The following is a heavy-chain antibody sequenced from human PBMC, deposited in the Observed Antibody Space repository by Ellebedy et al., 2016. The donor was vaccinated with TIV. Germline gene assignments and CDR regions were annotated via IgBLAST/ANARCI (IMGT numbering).Heavy chain of an antibody. V-gene: IGHV3-30*18. CDR3: AKDLTYQVVPPAIHY. CDR2: ISTDGTKE. CDR1: GFILSTYA. Sequence: GESLKISCVGSGFILSTYAMHWVRQAPGKGLEWVAVISTDGTKEYYVDSVKGRFIISRDNYKNTLYLQMNSLRSEDTAIYHCAKDLTYQVVPPAIHYWGQGTLVTVSS. J-gene: IGHJ4*02. D-gene: IGHD2-2*01.